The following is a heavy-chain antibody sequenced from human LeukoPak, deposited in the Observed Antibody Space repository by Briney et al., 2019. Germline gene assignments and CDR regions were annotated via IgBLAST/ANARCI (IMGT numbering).Heavy chain of an antibody. Sequence: SETLSLTCTVCGGSISSYYGSWIRQPPGKGLEWIGYIFYSGITNYNPSLKSRITISVDTSKNQFSLNLSSVTAADTAVYYCARQKQRDGYNYVDAFDIWGQGTMVIVSS. D-gene: IGHD5-24*01. CDR3: ARQKQRDGYNYVDAFDI. V-gene: IGHV4-59*08. J-gene: IGHJ3*02. CDR1: GGSISSYY. CDR2: IFYSGIT.